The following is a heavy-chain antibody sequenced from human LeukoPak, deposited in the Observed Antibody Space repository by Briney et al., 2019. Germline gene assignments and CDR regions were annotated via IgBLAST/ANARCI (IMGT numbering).Heavy chain of an antibody. D-gene: IGHD3-9*01. V-gene: IGHV3-23*01. CDR2: ISGSGGST. CDR3: AKLNYDILTGPRDY. CDR1: GLTFSSYA. J-gene: IGHJ4*02. Sequence: PGGSLRLSCPASGLTFSSYAMSWVRQAPGKGLEWVSAISGSGGSTYYADSVKGRFTISRDSSKNTLYLQMNSLRAEDTAVYYCAKLNYDILTGPRDYWGQGTLVTVSS.